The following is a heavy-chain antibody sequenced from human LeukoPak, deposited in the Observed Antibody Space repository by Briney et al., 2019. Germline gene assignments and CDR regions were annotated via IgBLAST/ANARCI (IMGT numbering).Heavy chain of an antibody. Sequence: GASVKVSCKASGGTLSSYAISWVRQAPGQGLEWMGGIIPIFGTANYAQKFQGRVTITADESTSTAYMELSSLRSEDTAVYYCARVDYYGSGRGPQHAFDIWGQGTMVTVSS. CDR2: IIPIFGTA. CDR1: GGTLSSYA. D-gene: IGHD3-10*01. J-gene: IGHJ3*02. V-gene: IGHV1-69*01. CDR3: ARVDYYGSGRGPQHAFDI.